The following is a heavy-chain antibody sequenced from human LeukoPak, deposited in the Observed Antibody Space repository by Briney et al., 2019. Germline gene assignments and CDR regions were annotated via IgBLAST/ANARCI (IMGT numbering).Heavy chain of an antibody. CDR2: IIPIFGTA. CDR1: GGTFSSYA. V-gene: IGHV1-69*05. J-gene: IGHJ6*02. Sequence: ASVKVSCKASGGTFSSYAISWVRQAPGQGLEWMGGIIPIFGTANYAQKFQGRVTITRDTSASTAYMELSSLRSEDTAVYYCAREKEIAAAGTYYYYGMDVWGQGTTVTVSS. CDR3: AREKEIAAAGTYYYYGMDV. D-gene: IGHD6-13*01.